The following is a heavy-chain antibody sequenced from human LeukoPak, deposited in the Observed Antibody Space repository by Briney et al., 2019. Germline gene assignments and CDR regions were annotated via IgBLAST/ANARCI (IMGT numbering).Heavy chain of an antibody. CDR2: IIPIFGTA. CDR3: ARSRLYCSSTSCYGVGGDY. D-gene: IGHD2-2*01. V-gene: IGHV1-69*13. Sequence: SVKVSCKASGYTFTGYYMHWVRQAPGQGLEWMGGIIPIFGTANYAQKFQGRVTITADESTSTAYMELSSLRSEDTAVYYCARSRLYCSSTSCYGVGGDYWGQGTLVTVTS. J-gene: IGHJ4*02. CDR1: GYTFTGYY.